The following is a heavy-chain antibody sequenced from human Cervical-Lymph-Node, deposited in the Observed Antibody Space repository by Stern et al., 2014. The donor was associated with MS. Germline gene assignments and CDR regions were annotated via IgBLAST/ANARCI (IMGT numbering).Heavy chain of an antibody. CDR1: GYNLSDYF. CDR2: INPYIGAT. J-gene: IGHJ6*02. CDR3: VKNTVGTIQYNYAMDV. D-gene: IGHD1-1*01. Sequence: VQLVEYGAEVKKPGASVEVSCKASGYNLSDYFIHWVRQAPGQGLEWMGWINPYIGATNYGQKFQGRVTLTRDTSVSTAYMELSRLGSDDTAVYYCVKNTVGTIQYNYAMDVWGQGTTVTVSS. V-gene: IGHV1-2*02.